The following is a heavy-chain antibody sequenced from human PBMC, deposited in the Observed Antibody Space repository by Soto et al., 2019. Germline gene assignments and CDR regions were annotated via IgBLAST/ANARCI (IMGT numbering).Heavy chain of an antibody. V-gene: IGHV3-20*01. Sequence: GSLRLSCAASGFTFDDYGMSWVRQVPGKGLEWVSGINSNGGKTGYADSVKGRFTISRDNAKNSLYLQMNSLRAEDTALYHCAREYGSGSSPPWFDPWGQGTLVTVSS. CDR3: AREYGSGSSPPWFDP. CDR1: GFTFDDYG. D-gene: IGHD3-10*01. CDR2: INSNGGKT. J-gene: IGHJ5*02.